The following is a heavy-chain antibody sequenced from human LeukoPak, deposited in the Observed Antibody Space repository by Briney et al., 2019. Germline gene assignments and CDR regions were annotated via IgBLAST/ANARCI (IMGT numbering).Heavy chain of an antibody. Sequence: PGGSLRLSRAASGFTFSSYWMHWVRQAPGKGLVWVSRINSDGSSTSYADSVKGRFTISRDNAKNTLYLQMNSLRAEDTAVYYCAREYYYDSSGYYTGYYYYGMDVWGQGTTVTVSS. CDR2: INSDGSST. J-gene: IGHJ6*02. CDR1: GFTFSSYW. D-gene: IGHD3-22*01. V-gene: IGHV3-74*01. CDR3: AREYYYDSSGYYTGYYYYGMDV.